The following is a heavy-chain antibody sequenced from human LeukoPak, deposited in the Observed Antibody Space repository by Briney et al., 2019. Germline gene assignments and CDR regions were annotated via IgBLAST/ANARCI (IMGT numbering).Heavy chain of an antibody. CDR1: GGSISSYY. V-gene: IGHV4-59*08. J-gene: IGHJ6*02. CDR2: IYYSGST. CDR3: ARHGSGGGYGDYVPYYYYGMDV. Sequence: PSETLSLTCTVSGGSISSYYWSWIRQPPGKGLEWIGYIYYSGSTNYNPSLKSRVTISVDTSKNQFSLKLSSVTAADTAVYYCARHGSGGGYGDYVPYYYYGMDVWGQGTTATVSS. D-gene: IGHD4-17*01.